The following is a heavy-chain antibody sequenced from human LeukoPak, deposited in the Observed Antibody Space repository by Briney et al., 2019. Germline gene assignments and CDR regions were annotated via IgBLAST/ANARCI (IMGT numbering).Heavy chain of an antibody. V-gene: IGHV4-4*07. CDR2: VYVTGST. CDR3: GRDRQWLVDH. Sequence: SETLSLTCTVPGDSISTYYWSWIRQPAGKGLEWIGRVYVTGSTNLNPALQSRVTMSVDTSKNQFSLRLTSVTAADTAVYYCGRDRQWLVDHWGQGTLVTVSS. CDR1: GDSISTYY. D-gene: IGHD6-19*01. J-gene: IGHJ5*02.